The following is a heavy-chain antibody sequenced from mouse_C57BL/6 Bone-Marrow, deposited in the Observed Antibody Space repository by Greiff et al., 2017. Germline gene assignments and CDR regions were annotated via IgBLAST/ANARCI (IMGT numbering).Heavy chain of an antibody. V-gene: IGHV1-76*01. J-gene: IGHJ4*01. Sequence: QVQLKESGAELVRPGASVKLSCKTSGYNFTSYWIHWVKQRSGQGLEWIARIYPGTGRTDYNEKFKDKATLTADKSSSTAYMQLSSLKSEDSAVYFCARSETGTGGMDYWCQGTSVTVSS. CDR2: IYPGTGRT. CDR1: GYNFTSYW. D-gene: IGHD4-1*01. CDR3: ARSETGTGGMDY.